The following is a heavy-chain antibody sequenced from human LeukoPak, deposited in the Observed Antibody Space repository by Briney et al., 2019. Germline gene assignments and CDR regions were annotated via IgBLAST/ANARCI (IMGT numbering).Heavy chain of an antibody. D-gene: IGHD7-27*01. CDR1: GFSFSSYE. V-gene: IGHV3-48*03. Sequence: GGSLRLSCAASGFSFSSYEMNWFRQAPGKGLEWVSYISSSGSSIYYADSVKGRLTISRDNSKNTLYLQMNSLRAEDTAVYYCARGLTGGDPVWGQGTLVTVSS. CDR3: ARGLTGGDPV. J-gene: IGHJ4*02. CDR2: ISSSGSSI.